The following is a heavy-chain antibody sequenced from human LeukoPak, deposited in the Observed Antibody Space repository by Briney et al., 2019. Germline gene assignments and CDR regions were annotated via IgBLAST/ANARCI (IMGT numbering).Heavy chain of an antibody. V-gene: IGHV4-30-2*01. CDR2: IDHSGST. D-gene: IGHD6-19*01. J-gene: IGHJ4*02. CDR3: ARPSSGWLYLFDY. CDR1: GDSISSGGYS. Sequence: MSSQTLSLTCAVSGDSISSGGYSWSWVRQPRGKGLEWIGYIDHSGSTDYNPSLKSRVTISVDTSKNQFSLKLSSVTAADTAVYYCARPSSGWLYLFDYWGQGTLVTVSS.